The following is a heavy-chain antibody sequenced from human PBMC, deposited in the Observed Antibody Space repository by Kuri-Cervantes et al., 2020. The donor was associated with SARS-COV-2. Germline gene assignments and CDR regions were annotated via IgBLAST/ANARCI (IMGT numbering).Heavy chain of an antibody. J-gene: IGHJ6*03. Sequence: GESLKISCAASGFTFYNSWMSWVRQAPGKGLEWVGFIRSKAYGGTTEYAASVKGRFTISRDDSKSIAYLQMNSLKTEDTAVYYCTRDPPYDFWSGYYPIHYYYYMDVWGKGTTVTVSS. CDR1: GFTFYNSW. CDR3: TRDPPYDFWSGYYPIHYYYYMDV. CDR2: IRSKAYGGTT. V-gene: IGHV3-49*04. D-gene: IGHD3-3*01.